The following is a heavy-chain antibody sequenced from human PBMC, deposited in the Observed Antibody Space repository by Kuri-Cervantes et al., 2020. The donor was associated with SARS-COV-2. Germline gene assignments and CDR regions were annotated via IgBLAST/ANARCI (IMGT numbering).Heavy chain of an antibody. D-gene: IGHD2-2*01. CDR2: ISWNSGSI. J-gene: IGHJ4*02. V-gene: IGHV3-9*01. Sequence: GGSLRLSCAASGFTFDDYAMHWVRQAPGKGLEWVSGISWNSGSIGYADSVKGRFTISRDNAKNSLYLQMNSLRAEDTAVYYCARGGVDCSSTSCFFFGQPTTTQYYFDYWGQGTLVTVSS. CDR1: GFTFDDYA. CDR3: ARGGVDCSSTSCFFFGQPTTTQYYFDY.